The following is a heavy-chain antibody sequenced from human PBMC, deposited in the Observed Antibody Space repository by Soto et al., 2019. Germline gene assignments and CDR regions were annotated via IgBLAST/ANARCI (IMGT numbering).Heavy chain of an antibody. Sequence: HPGGSLRLSCAASGFSFNSFAMTWVRQAPGKGLEWVSGISGSGGTTYYADSVKGRFTISRDNSKSTLYLQMNSLRAEDTAVYYCAKDEEGFYGSGSHNWFDPWGQGTLVTVSS. D-gene: IGHD3-10*01. CDR1: GFSFNSFA. CDR3: AKDEEGFYGSGSHNWFDP. J-gene: IGHJ5*02. V-gene: IGHV3-23*01. CDR2: ISGSGGTT.